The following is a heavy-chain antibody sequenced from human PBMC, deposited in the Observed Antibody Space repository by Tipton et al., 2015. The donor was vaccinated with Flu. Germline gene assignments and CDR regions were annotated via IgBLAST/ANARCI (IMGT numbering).Heavy chain of an antibody. V-gene: IGHV3-23*01. CDR1: GFTFSSYA. D-gene: IGHD4-17*01. Sequence: SLRLSCAASGFTFSSYAMSWVRQAPGKGLEWVSAISGSGGSTYYADSVKGRFTISRDNSKNTLYLQMNSLRAEDTAVYYCAKGGSSTVTTFIDYWGQGTLVTVSS. CDR3: AKGGSSTVTTFIDY. J-gene: IGHJ4*02. CDR2: ISGSGGST.